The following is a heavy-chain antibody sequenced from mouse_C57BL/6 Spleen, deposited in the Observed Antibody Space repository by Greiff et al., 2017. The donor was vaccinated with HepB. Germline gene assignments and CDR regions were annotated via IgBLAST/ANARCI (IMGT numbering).Heavy chain of an antibody. CDR3: ARSGYYGSSYLLAY. D-gene: IGHD1-1*01. CDR1: GYSFTDYN. CDR2: INPNYGTT. J-gene: IGHJ3*01. V-gene: IGHV1-39*01. Sequence: EVKLQQSGPELVKPGASVKISCKASGYSFTDYNMNWVKQSNGKSLEWIGVINPNYGTTSYNQKFKGKATLTVDQSSSTAYMQLNSLTSEDSAVYYCARSGYYGSSYLLAYWGQGTLVTVSA.